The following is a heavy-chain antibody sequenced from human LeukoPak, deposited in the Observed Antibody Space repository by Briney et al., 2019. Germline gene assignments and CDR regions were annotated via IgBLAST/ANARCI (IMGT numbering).Heavy chain of an antibody. J-gene: IGHJ6*02. CDR2: IDDSGVIR. V-gene: IGHV3-23*01. D-gene: IGHD3-22*01. Sequence: GGSLRLSCAASGFTFKTHAMSWVRQAPGKGLEWVSRIDDSGVIRSYADSVKGRFTISRDNSKMTLTLQMNSLRAEDTAVYYCAKRLKRNYYYHYAMDVWGQGTTVTVSS. CDR1: GFTFKTHA. CDR3: AKRLKRNYYYHYAMDV.